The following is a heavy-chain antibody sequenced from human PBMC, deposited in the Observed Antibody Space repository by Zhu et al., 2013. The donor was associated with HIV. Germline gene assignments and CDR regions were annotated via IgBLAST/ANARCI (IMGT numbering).Heavy chain of an antibody. Sequence: VQLQESGPGLVKPSQTLSLTCTVSGGSISSGGYYWSWIRQHPGKGLEWIGYIYYSGSTYYNPSLKSRVTISVDTSKNQFSLKLSSVTAADTAVYYCARAPNDYGDYGGDNWFDPWGQGTLVTVSS. CDR3: ARAPNDYGDYGGDNWFDP. CDR1: GGSISSGGYY. CDR2: IYYSGST. J-gene: IGHJ5*02. D-gene: IGHD4-17*01. V-gene: IGHV4-31*03.